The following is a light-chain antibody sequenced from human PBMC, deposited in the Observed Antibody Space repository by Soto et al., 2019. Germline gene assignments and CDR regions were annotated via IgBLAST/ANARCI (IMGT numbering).Light chain of an antibody. CDR2: AAS. CDR3: QQLNSYPLT. Sequence: DIQLTQSPSFLSASVGDRVTITCRASQGISSYLAWYQQQPGKAPKLLIYAASTLQSGVPSRFSGSESGTEFTLTISSLQPEDFATYYCQQLNSYPLTFGQGTKLEI. CDR1: QGISSY. J-gene: IGKJ1*01. V-gene: IGKV1-9*01.